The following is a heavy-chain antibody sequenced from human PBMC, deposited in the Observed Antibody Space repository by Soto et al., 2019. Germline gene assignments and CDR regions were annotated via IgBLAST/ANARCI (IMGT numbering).Heavy chain of an antibody. Sequence: PGGSLRLSCAASGFTVSSNYMSWIRQAPGKGLEWVSVIYSGGSTYYADSVKGRFTISRDNSKNTLYLQMNSLRAEDTAVYYCARDRGLHYYYGMDVWGQGTTVTVSS. V-gene: IGHV3-53*01. D-gene: IGHD2-21*02. J-gene: IGHJ6*02. CDR1: GFTVSSNY. CDR2: IYSGGST. CDR3: ARDRGLHYYYGMDV.